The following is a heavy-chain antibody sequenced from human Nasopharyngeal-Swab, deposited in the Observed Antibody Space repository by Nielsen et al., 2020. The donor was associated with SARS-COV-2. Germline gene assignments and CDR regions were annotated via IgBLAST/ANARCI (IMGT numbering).Heavy chain of an antibody. J-gene: IGHJ6*02. Sequence: SETLSLTCTVSGGSISSYYWRWIRQPPGKGLEWIGYIYYSGSTNYNPSLKSRVTISVDTSKNQFSLKLSSVTAADTAVYYCARDHTLYGDYPPYYYGMDVWGQGTTVTVSS. D-gene: IGHD4-17*01. CDR3: ARDHTLYGDYPPYYYGMDV. V-gene: IGHV4-59*01. CDR1: GGSISSYY. CDR2: IYYSGST.